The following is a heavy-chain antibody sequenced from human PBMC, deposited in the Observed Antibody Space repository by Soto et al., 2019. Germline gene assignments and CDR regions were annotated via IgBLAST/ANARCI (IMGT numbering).Heavy chain of an antibody. D-gene: IGHD6-13*01. V-gene: IGHV3-21*01. CDR2: ISSSSSYI. J-gene: IGHJ4*02. Sequence: LRLSCAASVFTLSSYSMNWVRQAPGKGLEWVSSISSSSSYIYYADSVKGRFTISRDNAKNSLYLQMNSLRAEDKAVYYCAASIAFDYWGQGTLVTVSS. CDR1: VFTLSSYS. CDR3: AASIAFDY.